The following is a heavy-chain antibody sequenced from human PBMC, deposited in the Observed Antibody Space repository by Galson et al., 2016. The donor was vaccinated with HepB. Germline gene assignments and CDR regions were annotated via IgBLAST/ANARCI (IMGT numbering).Heavy chain of an antibody. J-gene: IGHJ4*02. D-gene: IGHD6-19*01. CDR1: GFTFSSYG. V-gene: IGHV3-33*01. Sequence: SLRLSCAASGFTFSSYGMHWVRQAPGKGLEWVAVIWYDGSNKYYADSVKGRFTISRDNSKNTLYLQMNSLRAEDTAVYYCASQSVHEQWLLDYWGQGTPVTVSS. CDR2: IWYDGSNK. CDR3: ASQSVHEQWLLDY.